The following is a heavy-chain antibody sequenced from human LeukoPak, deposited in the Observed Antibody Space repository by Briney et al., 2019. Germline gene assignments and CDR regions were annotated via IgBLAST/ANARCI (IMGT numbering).Heavy chain of an antibody. J-gene: IGHJ3*02. CDR2: IWYDGSNK. V-gene: IGHV3-30*19. CDR1: GFTFSSYG. Sequence: GGSLRLSCAASGFTFSSYGMHWVRQAPGKGLEWVAVIWYDGSNKYYADSVKGRFTISRDNSKNTLYAQMNRLRTEDTAVYYCAREGGTSPGAFDIWGQGTMLAVSS. D-gene: IGHD1-26*01. CDR3: AREGGTSPGAFDI.